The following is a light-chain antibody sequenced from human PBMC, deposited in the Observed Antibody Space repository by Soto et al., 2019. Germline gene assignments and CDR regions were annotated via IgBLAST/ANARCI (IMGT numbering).Light chain of an antibody. J-gene: IGLJ3*02. CDR2: ANN. CDR3: QSYDNSLSWV. Sequence: QSVLTQPPSVSGAPGQTVTISCTGSNSNVGGGYDVHWYQQLPGSAPKLLIYANNNRPSGVPDRFSGSKSGTSASLAITGLQAEDEADYYCQSYDNSLSWVFGGGTKVTVL. CDR1: NSNVGGGYD. V-gene: IGLV1-40*01.